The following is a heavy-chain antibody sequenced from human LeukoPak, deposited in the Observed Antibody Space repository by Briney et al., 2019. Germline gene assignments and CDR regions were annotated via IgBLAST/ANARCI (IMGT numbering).Heavy chain of an antibody. Sequence: ASVKVSCKASGGTFSSYAISWVRQAPGQGLEWMGRIIPILGIANYAQKFQGRVTITADKSTSTAYMELSSLRSEDTAVYYCARDTAMAPYYFDYWGQGTLVTVSS. J-gene: IGHJ4*02. CDR1: GGTFSSYA. D-gene: IGHD5-18*01. V-gene: IGHV1-69*04. CDR3: ARDTAMAPYYFDY. CDR2: IIPILGIA.